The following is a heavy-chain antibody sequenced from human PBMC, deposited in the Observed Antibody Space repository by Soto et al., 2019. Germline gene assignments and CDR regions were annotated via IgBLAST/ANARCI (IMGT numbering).Heavy chain of an antibody. CDR2: IHPQIGT. CDR1: GDSFNTTDW. V-gene: IGHV4-4*02. D-gene: IGHD2-21*02. Sequence: VQLQESGPGLVEPSGTLSLTCSVSGDSFNTTDWWSWVRQPPGKGLEWVGEIHPQIGTNYNAALKTRVGIFVAKSKREFFRMVPSATAADTAVYYCARVSFSVTARACFDYWCQGTLVTVSS. J-gene: IGHJ4*02. CDR3: ARVSFSVTARACFDY.